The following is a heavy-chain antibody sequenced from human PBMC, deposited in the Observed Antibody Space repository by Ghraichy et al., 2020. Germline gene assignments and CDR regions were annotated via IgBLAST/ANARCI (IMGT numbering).Heavy chain of an antibody. CDR1: GGTFSSYT. CDR3: ARWLSGNRPTYFQH. V-gene: IGHV1-69*02. Sequence: SVKVSCKASGGTFSSYTISWVRQAPGQGLEWMGRIIPILGIANYAQKFQGRVTITADKSTSTAYMELSSLRSEDMAVYYCARWLSGNRPTYFQHWGQGTLVTVSS. D-gene: IGHD4-23*01. J-gene: IGHJ1*01. CDR2: IIPILGIA.